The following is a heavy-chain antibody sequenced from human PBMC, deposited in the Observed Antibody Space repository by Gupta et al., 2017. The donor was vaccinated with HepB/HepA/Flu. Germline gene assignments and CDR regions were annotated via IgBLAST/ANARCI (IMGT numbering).Heavy chain of an antibody. J-gene: IGHJ4*02. V-gene: IGHV3-7*01. Sequence: EEQLVESGGGLVQPGGSLRLSCAASGFTCSRYWMRWVRQAPGKGLEWVANIKQDGSDKYYVNSVKGRFTIARDNTKNSLYLQMDSLRVEDTAVYYCATSRGDDGDYWGQGTLVTVSS. CDR3: ATSRGDDGDY. D-gene: IGHD3-10*01. CDR1: GFTCSRYW. CDR2: IKQDGSDK.